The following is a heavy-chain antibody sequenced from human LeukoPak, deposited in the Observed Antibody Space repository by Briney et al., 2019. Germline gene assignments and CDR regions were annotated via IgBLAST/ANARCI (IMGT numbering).Heavy chain of an antibody. CDR1: VHTIPELA. J-gene: IGHJ6*02. Sequence: SCRVSVHTIPELAIPCMRTPPGYGLVWMRRFDPEDGDTIYAQKFQGRVTMTEDTSTDTAYMELSSLRSEDTAVYYCPTVGYAHYPTDHHYGMDVWGPGTTVTVSS. CDR2: FDPEDGDT. V-gene: IGHV1-24*01. CDR3: PTVGYAHYPTDHHYGMDV. D-gene: IGHD4-17*01.